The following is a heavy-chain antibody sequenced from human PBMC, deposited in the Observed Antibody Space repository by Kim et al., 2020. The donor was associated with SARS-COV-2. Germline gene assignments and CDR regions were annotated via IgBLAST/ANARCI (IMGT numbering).Heavy chain of an antibody. V-gene: IGHV3-73*01. CDR3: TRDSIYYGSGRTPYYYAMAA. CDR2: IRSKANSYAT. J-gene: IGHJ6*02. D-gene: IGHD3-10*01. Sequence: GGSLRLSCAASGFTFSGSAMHWVRQASGKGLEWVGRIRSKANSYATAYAASVKGRFTISRDDSKNTAYLQMNSLKTEDTAVYYCTRDSIYYGSGRTPYYYAMAASGPGTTATVSS. CDR1: GFTFSGSA.